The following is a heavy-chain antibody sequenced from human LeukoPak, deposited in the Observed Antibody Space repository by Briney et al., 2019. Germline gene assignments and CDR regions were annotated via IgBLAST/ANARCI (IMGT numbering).Heavy chain of an antibody. Sequence: PGGSLRLSCAASGFSFNNYGMHWVRQAPGKGLEWVAVISYDGTNKYYADSVKGRFTISRDNSKNTLNLQMNSLRAEDTAVYYCARDRNYYGSGSYNYFDYWGQGTLVTVSS. V-gene: IGHV3-30*03. D-gene: IGHD3-10*01. CDR1: GFSFNNYG. CDR3: ARDRNYYGSGSYNYFDY. CDR2: ISYDGTNK. J-gene: IGHJ4*02.